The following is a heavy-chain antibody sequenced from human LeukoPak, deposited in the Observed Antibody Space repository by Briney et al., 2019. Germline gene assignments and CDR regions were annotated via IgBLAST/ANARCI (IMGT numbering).Heavy chain of an antibody. CDR2: ISAYNGNT. CDR1: GYTFTSYG. Sequence: ASVKVSCKASGYTFTSYGISWVRQAPGQGLERVGWISAYNGNTNYAQKLQGRVTMTTDTSTSTAYMELRSLRSDDTAVYYCARDSRHGGYYYYMDVWGKGTTVTVSS. D-gene: IGHD3-10*01. V-gene: IGHV1-18*01. CDR3: ARDSRHGGYYYYMDV. J-gene: IGHJ6*03.